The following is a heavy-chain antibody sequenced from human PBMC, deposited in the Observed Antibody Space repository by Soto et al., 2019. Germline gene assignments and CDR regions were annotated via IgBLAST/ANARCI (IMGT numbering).Heavy chain of an antibody. V-gene: IGHV1-69*01. CDR2: IIPIFGTA. Sequence: QVQLVQSGAEVKKPGSSVKVSCKASGGTFSSYAISWVRQAPGQGLEWMGGIIPIFGTAIYAQKFQGRVTITADESTSTAYMELSSLRSEDTAVYYCARGTIVVVPAAIPGGDYYYGMDVWGQGTTVTVSS. CDR3: ARGTIVVVPAAIPGGDYYYGMDV. D-gene: IGHD2-2*02. J-gene: IGHJ6*02. CDR1: GGTFSSYA.